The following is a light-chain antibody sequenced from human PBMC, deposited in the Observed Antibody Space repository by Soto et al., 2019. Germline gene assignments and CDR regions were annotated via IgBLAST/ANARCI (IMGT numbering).Light chain of an antibody. CDR1: SGHSSYI. Sequence: QLVLTQSSSASASLGSSVTLTCTLSSGHSSYIIAWHQQQPGKAPRYLMKLEGSGSYNKGSGVPDRFSGSSSGADRYLTISNLQSEDEADYYCEAWDSNTYVFGTGTKLTVL. J-gene: IGLJ1*01. CDR2: LEGSGSY. V-gene: IGLV4-60*03. CDR3: EAWDSNTYV.